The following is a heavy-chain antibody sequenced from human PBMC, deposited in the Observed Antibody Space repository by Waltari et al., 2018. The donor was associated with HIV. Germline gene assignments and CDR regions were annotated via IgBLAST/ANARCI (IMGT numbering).Heavy chain of an antibody. CDR3: ARVPDRSGYQRYAMDV. D-gene: IGHD3-22*01. V-gene: IGHV1-69*01. CDR2: IIPLFGEA. Sequence: QVQLVQSGAEVKKPGSSVKVSCTASGGTVSSPDIIWVRQAPGQGLEWMGAIIPLFGEANYAQKFQGRLTITADESTSTAYMELSSLRSEDTAVYYCARVPDRSGYQRYAMDVWGQGTTVTVS. J-gene: IGHJ6*02. CDR1: GGTVSSPD.